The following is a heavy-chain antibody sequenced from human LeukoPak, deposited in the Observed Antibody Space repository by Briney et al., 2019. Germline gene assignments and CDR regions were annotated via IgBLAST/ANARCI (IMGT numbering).Heavy chain of an antibody. J-gene: IGHJ4*02. Sequence: ASVKASCKASGYTFSSYDINWVRQAPGQGLEWMGWMNPNSDDTGYAQKFQGRLTMTRNTSITTAYMELSSLGSEDTAVYFCTRGWDYWGQGTLDTVSS. V-gene: IGHV1-8*01. CDR1: GYTFSSYD. CDR3: TRGWDY. CDR2: MNPNSDDT.